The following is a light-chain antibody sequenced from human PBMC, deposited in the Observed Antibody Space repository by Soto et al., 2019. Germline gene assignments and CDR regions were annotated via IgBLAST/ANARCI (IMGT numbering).Light chain of an antibody. V-gene: IGKV1-5*01. CDR3: QQYSSYFPT. CDR2: DAS. CDR1: QSVNSR. J-gene: IGKJ1*01. Sequence: DIQMTQSPSTLSASLRDRVTITCRASQSVNSRLAWFQLKPGKVPKLLIYDASTSESGVPSRFSGSGSGTEFTLTISSLQPDDFATYYCQQYSSYFPTFGQGTKVDI.